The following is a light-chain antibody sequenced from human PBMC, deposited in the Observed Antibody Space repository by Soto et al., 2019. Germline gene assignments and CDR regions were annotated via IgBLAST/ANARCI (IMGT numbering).Light chain of an antibody. J-gene: IGKJ4*01. CDR3: QQRRHWTPFT. CDR1: QSVSSY. Sequence: EIVLTQSPATLSLSPGERATLSCRASQSVSSYLAWYQQKPGQAPRLLIYDASNRATGIPARFSGSGSGTDFTLTISRLEPEDFELYYCQQRRHWTPFTFGGGTKVDSK. V-gene: IGKV3-11*01. CDR2: DAS.